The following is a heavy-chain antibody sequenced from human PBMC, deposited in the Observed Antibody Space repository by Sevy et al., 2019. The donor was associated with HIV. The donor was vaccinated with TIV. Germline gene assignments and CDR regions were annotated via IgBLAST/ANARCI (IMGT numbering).Heavy chain of an antibody. D-gene: IGHD3-22*01. CDR1: GGTFSNYA. J-gene: IGHJ6*02. CDR3: AGSYFDSSGYSPLYYYGMDV. Sequence: ASVKVSCKASGGTFSNYAISWVRQAPGQGLEWMGGFIPMFDTANYAQKFQGIVTLTADGSTTTAYMELSSLRSDDTAVYYCAGSYFDSSGYSPLYYYGMDVWGQGTTVTVSS. V-gene: IGHV1-69*13. CDR2: FIPMFDTA.